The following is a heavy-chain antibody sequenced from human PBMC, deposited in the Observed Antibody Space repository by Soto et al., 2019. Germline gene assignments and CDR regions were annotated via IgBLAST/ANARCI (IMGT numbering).Heavy chain of an antibody. CDR2: ISYDGSNK. V-gene: IGHV3-30-3*01. D-gene: IGHD3-3*01. CDR1: GFTFSSYA. J-gene: IGHJ6*02. CDR3: ARDLGGGSGYPYYYYGMDV. Sequence: GVSLRLSCAASGFTFSSYAMHWVRQAPGKGLEWVAVISYDGSNKYYADSVKGRFTISRDNSKNTLYLQMNSLRAEDTAVYYCARDLGGGSGYPYYYYGMDVWGQGTTVTVSS.